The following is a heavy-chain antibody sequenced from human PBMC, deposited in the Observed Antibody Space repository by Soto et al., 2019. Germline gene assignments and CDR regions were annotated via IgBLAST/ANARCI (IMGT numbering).Heavy chain of an antibody. CDR3: AGGSSGWFHGSSIDY. Sequence: LRLSCTASGFTFSSYAMHWVRQAPGKGLEYVSAISSNGGSTYYADSVKGRFTISRDNSKNTLYLQMGSLRAEDMAVYYCAGGSSGWFHGSSIDYWGQGTLVTVSS. V-gene: IGHV3-64*02. CDR1: GFTFSSYA. D-gene: IGHD6-19*01. CDR2: ISSNGGST. J-gene: IGHJ4*02.